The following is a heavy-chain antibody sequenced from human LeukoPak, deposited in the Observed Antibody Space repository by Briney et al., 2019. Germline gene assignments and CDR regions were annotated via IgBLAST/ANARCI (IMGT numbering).Heavy chain of an antibody. V-gene: IGHV4-34*01. CDR3: ARTYGDYDDAFDV. Sequence: KPSETLSLTCAVYGGSFSGYYWSWIRQPPGKGLEWIGSIYYSGSTYNNPSLKSRVTIFVDTSKNQFSLKLSSVTATDTAVYYCARTYGDYDDAFDVWGQGTMVTVSS. J-gene: IGHJ3*01. CDR2: IYYSGST. D-gene: IGHD4-17*01. CDR1: GGSFSGYY.